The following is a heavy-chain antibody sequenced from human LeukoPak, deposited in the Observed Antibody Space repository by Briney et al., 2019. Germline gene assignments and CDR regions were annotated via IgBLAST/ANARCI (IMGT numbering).Heavy chain of an antibody. J-gene: IGHJ4*02. D-gene: IGHD2-21*01. CDR2: VNPDGSAT. V-gene: IGHV3-74*01. CDR3: ARSLIGVDC. CDR1: GFTFRNSW. Sequence: GGSLRLSCAASGFTFRNSWMHWVRQGPGKGLVWVSRVNPDGSATTYADSVKGRFTISRDNAKNTLYLQMNSLRAEDTAVYYCARSLIGVDCWGQGTLVTVSS.